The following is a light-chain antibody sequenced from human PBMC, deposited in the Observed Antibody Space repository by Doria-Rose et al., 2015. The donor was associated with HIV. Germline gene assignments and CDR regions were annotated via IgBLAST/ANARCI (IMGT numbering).Light chain of an antibody. CDR1: QSFSSTY. Sequence: TQSPGTLSLSPGERATLSCRASQSFSSTYLVWYQQKPGQAPSLLIYDGSTRATGIPARFSASGSGTDFTLTINRLEPEDFALYYCHQYGTSWTFGQGTKVEI. CDR3: HQYGTSWT. V-gene: IGKV3-20*01. CDR2: DGS. J-gene: IGKJ1*01.